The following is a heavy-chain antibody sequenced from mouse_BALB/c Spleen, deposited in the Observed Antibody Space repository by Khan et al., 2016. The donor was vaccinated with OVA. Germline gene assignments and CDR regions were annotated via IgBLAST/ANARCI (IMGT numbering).Heavy chain of an antibody. CDR1: GYSFTTYY. CDR3: TRHGYVAWFTY. D-gene: IGHD2-2*01. Sequence: EVQLQESGSELMKPGASVKISCKASGYSFTTYYIHWVIQSHGKSLEWIGFIDPFSGGTTYNQKFEGKATLTADKSSSTAYIHLSNLTSEDSAVYYCTRHGYVAWFTYWGQGTLVTVSA. CDR2: IDPFSGGT. J-gene: IGHJ3*01. V-gene: IGHV1S135*01.